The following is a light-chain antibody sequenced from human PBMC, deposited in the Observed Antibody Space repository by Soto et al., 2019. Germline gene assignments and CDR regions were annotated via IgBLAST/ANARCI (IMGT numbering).Light chain of an antibody. CDR3: SSFAGSLYV. CDR2: EVS. CDR1: RSDVGGYNY. V-gene: IGLV2-8*01. J-gene: IGLJ1*01. Sequence: QSALTQPPSASGSPGQSVTISCTGTRSDVGGYNYVSWYQQHPGKAPKLMIYEVSKRPSGVPDRFSGSKSGNTASLTVSGLQPEDEADYYCSSFAGSLYVFGTGTKLTVL.